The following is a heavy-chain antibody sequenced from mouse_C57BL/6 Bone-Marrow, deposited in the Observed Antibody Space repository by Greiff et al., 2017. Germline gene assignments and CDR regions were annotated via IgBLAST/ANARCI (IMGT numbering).Heavy chain of an antibody. CDR1: GYNFTSYW. CDR2: IDPSDSYT. J-gene: IGHJ3*01. CDR3: AREPLAY. V-gene: IGHV1-69*01. Sequence: QVQLQQPGAELVMPGASVKLSCKASGYNFTSYWMHWVKQRPGQGLEWIGEIDPSDSYTNYNQKFKGKSTLTVDKSSSTAYMQLSSLTSDDSAVXYCAREPLAYWGQGTLVTVSA.